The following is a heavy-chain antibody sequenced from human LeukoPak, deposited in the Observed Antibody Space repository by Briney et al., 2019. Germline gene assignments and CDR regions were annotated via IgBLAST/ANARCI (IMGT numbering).Heavy chain of an antibody. Sequence: SETLSLTCTVSGGSISSSSYYWGWIRQPPGKGLEWIGSIYYSGSTYYNPSLKSRVTISVDTSKNQFSLKLSSVTAADTAVYYCVRHLSGAQRGGRAARPVDYWGQGTLVTVSS. CDR3: VRHLSGAQRGGRAARPVDY. CDR1: GGSISSSSYY. CDR2: IYYSGST. V-gene: IGHV4-39*01. D-gene: IGHD6-6*01. J-gene: IGHJ4*02.